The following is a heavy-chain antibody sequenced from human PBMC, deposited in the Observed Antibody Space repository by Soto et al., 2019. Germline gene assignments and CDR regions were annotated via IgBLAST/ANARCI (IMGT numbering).Heavy chain of an antibody. CDR1: GFTFSNAW. CDR2: IKSKTHGGAT. D-gene: IGHD3-10*01. Sequence: GSLRLSCAGSGFTFSNAWMNWVRQAPGKGLEWVGHIKSKTHGGATDYAAPVRGRFTISRDDSENTVFLQMSSLKTEDTAVYYCATGGYYPDYWGQGTLVTV. CDR3: ATGGYYPDY. J-gene: IGHJ4*02. V-gene: IGHV3-15*01.